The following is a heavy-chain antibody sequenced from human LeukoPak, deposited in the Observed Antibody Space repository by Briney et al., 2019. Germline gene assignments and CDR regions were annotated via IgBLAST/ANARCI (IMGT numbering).Heavy chain of an antibody. CDR2: IYPGDSDT. D-gene: IGHD3-10*01. CDR3: GRHVEDYGSGSYYSDY. CDR1: GYSFTSYW. Sequence: GESLKISCKGSGYSFTSYWIGWVRQMPGKGLEWMGIIYPGDSDTRYSPSFQGQVTISADKSISTAYLQWSSLKASDTAMYYCGRHVEDYGSGSYYSDYWGQGTLVTVSS. V-gene: IGHV5-51*01. J-gene: IGHJ4*02.